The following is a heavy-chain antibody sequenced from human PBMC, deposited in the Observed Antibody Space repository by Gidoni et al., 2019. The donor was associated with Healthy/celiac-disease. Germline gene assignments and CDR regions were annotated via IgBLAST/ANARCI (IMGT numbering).Heavy chain of an antibody. J-gene: IGHJ4*02. CDR2: IYYSGST. Sequence: QLQLQESGPGLVKPSETLSLTCTVSGGSISSSSYYWGWIRQPPGKGLEWIGSIYYSGSTYYNPSLKSRVTISVDTSKNQFSLKLSSVTAADTAVYYCARPSSSLLFDYWGQGTLVTVSS. D-gene: IGHD6-13*01. V-gene: IGHV4-39*07. CDR3: ARPSSSLLFDY. CDR1: GGSISSSSYY.